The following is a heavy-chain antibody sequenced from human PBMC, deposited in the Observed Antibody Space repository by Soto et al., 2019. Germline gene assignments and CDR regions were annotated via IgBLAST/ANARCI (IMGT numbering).Heavy chain of an antibody. Sequence: GASVKVSCKASGYTLTGYYMHWVRQAPGQGLEWMGWINPSGGSTSYAQKFQGRVTMTRDTSTSTVYMELSSLRSEDTAVYYCARGVRRDGYPPAYWGQGTLVTVSS. CDR2: INPSGGST. J-gene: IGHJ4*02. CDR3: ARGVRRDGYPPAY. CDR1: GYTLTGYY. D-gene: IGHD5-12*01. V-gene: IGHV1-46*03.